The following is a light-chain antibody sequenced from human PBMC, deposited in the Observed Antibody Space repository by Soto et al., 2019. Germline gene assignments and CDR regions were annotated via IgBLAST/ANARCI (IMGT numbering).Light chain of an antibody. Sequence: DIQMTQSPSSLSASVGDRVTITCRASQSISSYINWYQQKPGKAPKLLIYAASSLQSGVPSRFSGSGSGTDFTLTISSLQPEDFATYYCQQSYSTPFTFGQGTRLRL. V-gene: IGKV1-39*01. CDR2: AAS. CDR3: QQSYSTPFT. CDR1: QSISSY. J-gene: IGKJ5*01.